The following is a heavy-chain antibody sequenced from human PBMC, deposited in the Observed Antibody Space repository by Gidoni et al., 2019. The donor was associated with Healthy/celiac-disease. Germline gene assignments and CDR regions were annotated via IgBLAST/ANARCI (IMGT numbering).Heavy chain of an antibody. V-gene: IGHV3-9*01. CDR3: AKGVYDSSGYYYGFDY. Sequence: EVQLVESGGGLVQPGRSLRLSCAASGFTFDDYAMHWVRQAPGKGLEWVSGISWNSGSIGYADSVKGRFTISRDNAKNSLYLQMNSLRAEDTALYYCAKGVYDSSGYYYGFDYWGQGTLVTVSS. CDR1: GFTFDDYA. J-gene: IGHJ4*02. CDR2: ISWNSGSI. D-gene: IGHD3-22*01.